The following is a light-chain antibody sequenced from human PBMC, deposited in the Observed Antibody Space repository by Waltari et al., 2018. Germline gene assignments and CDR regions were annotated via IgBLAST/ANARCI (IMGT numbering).Light chain of an antibody. CDR3: QQHGTLPAT. CDR1: QSVGSSS. J-gene: IGKJ1*01. V-gene: IGKV3-20*01. CDR2: RAS. Sequence: ELVLTQSPGTASLSPGERVTLSCRASQSVGSSSLAWYQQKPGQAPRLVIYRASRRATGIPDRFSGSGSGTDFSLTISRLEPEDFEVYYCQQHGTLPATFGQGTKVEIK.